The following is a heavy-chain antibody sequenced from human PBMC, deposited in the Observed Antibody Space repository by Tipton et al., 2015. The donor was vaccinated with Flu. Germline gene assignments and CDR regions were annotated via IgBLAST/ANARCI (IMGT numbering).Heavy chain of an antibody. V-gene: IGHV5-51*03. CDR1: GYSFTSYW. D-gene: IGHD6-19*01. Sequence: QLVQSGAEVKKPGESLKISCKGSGYSFTSYWIGWVRQMPGKGLEWMWIIYPGDSDTRYSPSFQGQVTISADKSISTAYLQWSSLKASDTAMYYCVSHGSIAVAGSEYFQHWGQGTLVTVSS. CDR2: IYPGDSDT. J-gene: IGHJ1*01. CDR3: VSHGSIAVAGSEYFQH.